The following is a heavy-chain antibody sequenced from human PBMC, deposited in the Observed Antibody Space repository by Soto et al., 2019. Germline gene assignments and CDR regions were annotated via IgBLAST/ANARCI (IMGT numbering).Heavy chain of an antibody. J-gene: IGHJ6*02. Sequence: EVQLVESGGGLVQPGGSLRLSCAASGFTFNTYWMHWVRQAPGRGLVWVSRLNSDGSSKYYGDSMKGRFTISRDNADNTVYLQMNSLRDEDTAVYFCVRGFKNYYAMDVWGPGTTVTVSS. CDR3: VRGFKNYYAMDV. CDR1: GFTFNTYW. CDR2: LNSDGSSK. V-gene: IGHV3-74*01.